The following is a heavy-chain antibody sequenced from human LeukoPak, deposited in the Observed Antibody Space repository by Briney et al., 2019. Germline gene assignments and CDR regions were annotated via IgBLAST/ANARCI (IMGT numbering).Heavy chain of an antibody. CDR2: MNPNSGNS. CDR1: GYPFTSYD. Sequence: ASVKVSCKASGYPFTSYDINWVRQATGQGLEWTGWMNPNSGNSGYAQKFQGRVTITRNTSIRTAYMELSSLRSEDTAVYYCARGAGRYCSSTSCYSNWFDPWGQGTLVTVSS. J-gene: IGHJ5*02. CDR3: ARGAGRYCSSTSCYSNWFDP. V-gene: IGHV1-8*03. D-gene: IGHD2-2*01.